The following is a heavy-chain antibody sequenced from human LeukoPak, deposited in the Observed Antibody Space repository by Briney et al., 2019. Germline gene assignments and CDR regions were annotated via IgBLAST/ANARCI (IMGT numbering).Heavy chain of an antibody. J-gene: IGHJ5*02. CDR2: ISAYNGNT. D-gene: IGHD3-3*01. CDR3: ARNTRRITMFGYWLDP. CDR1: GYTFTSYG. Sequence: ASVKVSCKASGYTFTSYGISWVRQAPGQGLEWMGWISAYNGNTNYAQKLQGRVTMTTDTSTSTAYLELRSLRSDDTAVYYCARNTRRITMFGYWLDPWGQGTLVTVSS. V-gene: IGHV1-18*01.